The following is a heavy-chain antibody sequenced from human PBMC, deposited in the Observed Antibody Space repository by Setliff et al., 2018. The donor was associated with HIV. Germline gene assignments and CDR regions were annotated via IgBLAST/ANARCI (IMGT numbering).Heavy chain of an antibody. D-gene: IGHD2-15*01. CDR3: ARVFPPIRGAPFGTPPGAFDI. CDR1: GGSMSTYY. CDR2: VYTSGST. J-gene: IGHJ3*02. V-gene: IGHV4-4*07. Sequence: PSETLSLTCSVSGGSMSTYYWSWIRQPAGKRLEWFGRVYTSGSTIYNPSLRSRVTMSVDTSKSQFSLKLNSVAAADTAVYYCARVFPPIRGAPFGTPPGAFDIWGQGTMVTVSS.